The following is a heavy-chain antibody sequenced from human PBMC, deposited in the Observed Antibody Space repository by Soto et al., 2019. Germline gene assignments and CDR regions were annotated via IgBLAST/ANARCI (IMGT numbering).Heavy chain of an antibody. CDR3: AHTLVAGLGYYLDY. J-gene: IGHJ4*02. CDR2: IYWDDDK. Sequence: QITLKESGPTLVKPTQTLTLTCTLSGFSLSTTRVGVGCIRQPPGKALEWLALIYWDDDKRYSPFLKSRLTTTKDTSKNQVVLTMTNMDPKDTATYFCAHTLVAGLGYYLDYWGQGTLVTVSS. D-gene: IGHD6-19*01. V-gene: IGHV2-5*02. CDR1: GFSLSTTRVG.